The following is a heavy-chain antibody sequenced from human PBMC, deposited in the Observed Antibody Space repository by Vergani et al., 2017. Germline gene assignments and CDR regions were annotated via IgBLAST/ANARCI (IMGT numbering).Heavy chain of an antibody. CDR3: TRRSRGDYSGGKVHPLRTAFYV. J-gene: IGHJ3*01. CDR1: GGSISAGYYF. V-gene: IGHV4-61*02. CDR2: ISASGNA. D-gene: IGHD2-15*01. Sequence: QVQLQASGPGRVKPSQTLSLTCTMSGGSISAGYYFWSWIRQPAGKGLEWLGHISASGNASHSPSLKTRVSMSVDTSKNQFSLTVTSVTAADTAIYFCTRRSRGDYSGGKVHPLRTAFYVWGHGTVVTVSS.